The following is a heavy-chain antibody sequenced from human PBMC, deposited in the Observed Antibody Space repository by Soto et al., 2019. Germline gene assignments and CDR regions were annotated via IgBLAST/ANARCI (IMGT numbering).Heavy chain of an antibody. Sequence: SGGSLRLSCAASGFTFRDYYMTWIRQAPGKGLEWVSYISSSGTGIYYADSMKGRFTISRDNAKKSLYLQMSSLRAEDTAVYYCARAYSDAFDIWGQGTMVTVSS. J-gene: IGHJ3*02. CDR2: ISSSGTGI. CDR1: GFTFRDYY. V-gene: IGHV3-11*01. CDR3: ARAYSDAFDI. D-gene: IGHD2-15*01.